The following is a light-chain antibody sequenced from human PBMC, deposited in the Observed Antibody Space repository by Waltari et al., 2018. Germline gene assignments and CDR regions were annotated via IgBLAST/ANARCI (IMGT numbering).Light chain of an antibody. CDR1: SSDVGGYNY. Sequence: QSALTQPPSASGSPGQSVTISCTGTSSDVGGYNYVSWYQQRPGKAPKPMIYEVSQRPSGVPDRFSASKSGNTASLTVSGLQAEDEADYYCSSYAGSNNLVFGGGTKLTVL. CDR2: EVS. J-gene: IGLJ2*01. V-gene: IGLV2-8*01. CDR3: SSYAGSNNLV.